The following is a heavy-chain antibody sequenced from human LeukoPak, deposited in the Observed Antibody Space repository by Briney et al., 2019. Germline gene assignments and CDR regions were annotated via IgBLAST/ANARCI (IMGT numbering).Heavy chain of an antibody. Sequence: SETLSLTCAVYGGSFSGYYWSWIRQPPGKGLEWIGEINHSGSTNYNPSLKSRVTISVDTSKNQFSLKLSSVTAADTAVYYCTRVEETATTAAIIRKYSYYYYYMDVWGKGNTVTVSS. CDR1: GGSFSGYY. D-gene: IGHD4-11*01. V-gene: IGHV4-34*01. CDR3: TRVEETATTAAIIRKYSYYYYYMDV. CDR2: INHSGST. J-gene: IGHJ6*03.